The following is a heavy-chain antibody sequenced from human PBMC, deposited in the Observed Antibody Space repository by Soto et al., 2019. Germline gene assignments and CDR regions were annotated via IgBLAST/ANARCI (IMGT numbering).Heavy chain of an antibody. CDR3: AREIVTAGGNNYFDP. Sequence: SETLSLTCGVSGGTVASSHWWSWVRQSPGGGLEWIGNVYHTGDTNLNPSLQSRVTISVDKSNNQFSLRLNSLTAADTAVYFCAREIVTAGGNNYFDPWGPGTLVTVS. J-gene: IGHJ5*02. CDR2: VYHTGDT. V-gene: IGHV4-4*02. CDR1: GGTVASSHW. D-gene: IGHD2-21*02.